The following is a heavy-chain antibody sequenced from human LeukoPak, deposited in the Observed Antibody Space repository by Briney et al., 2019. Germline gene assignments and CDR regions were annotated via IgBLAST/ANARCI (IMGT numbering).Heavy chain of an antibody. D-gene: IGHD2-15*01. V-gene: IGHV4-59*08. Sequence: TSETLSLTCTVSGGSISSYYWSWIRQPPGEGLEWIWYIHYSGSINYNPSLKSRVTISVDTSENQFSLKLSSVTAADTAVYYCARGYCSGGSCFTGDYWGQGTLVTVSS. CDR1: GGSISSYY. J-gene: IGHJ4*02. CDR3: ARGYCSGGSCFTGDY. CDR2: IHYSGSI.